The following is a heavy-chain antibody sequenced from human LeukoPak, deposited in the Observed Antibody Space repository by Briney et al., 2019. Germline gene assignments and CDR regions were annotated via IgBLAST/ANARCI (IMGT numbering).Heavy chain of an antibody. CDR3: ARASRGIAAASVYFDY. D-gene: IGHD6-13*01. J-gene: IGHJ4*02. Sequence: SVKVSCKASGGTFSSYAISWVRQAPGQGLEWMGRIIPILGIANYAQKFQGRVTITADKSTSTAYMELSSLRSEDTAVYYCARASRGIAAASVYFDYWGQGTLVTISS. CDR2: IIPILGIA. CDR1: GGTFSSYA. V-gene: IGHV1-69*04.